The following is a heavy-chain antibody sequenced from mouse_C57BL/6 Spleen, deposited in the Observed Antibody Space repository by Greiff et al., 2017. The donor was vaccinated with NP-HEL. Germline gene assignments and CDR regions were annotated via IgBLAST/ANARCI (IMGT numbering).Heavy chain of an antibody. CDR3: ARYSITTVVEGYYYAMDY. V-gene: IGHV14-3*01. CDR2: IDPANGNT. Sequence: EVQLQQSVAELVRPGASVKLSCTASGFNIKNTYMHWVKQRPEQGLEWIGRIDPANGNTKYAPKFQGKATITADTSSNTAYLQLSSLTSEDTAIYYCARYSITTVVEGYYYAMDYWGQGTSVTVSS. D-gene: IGHD1-1*01. CDR1: GFNIKNTY. J-gene: IGHJ4*01.